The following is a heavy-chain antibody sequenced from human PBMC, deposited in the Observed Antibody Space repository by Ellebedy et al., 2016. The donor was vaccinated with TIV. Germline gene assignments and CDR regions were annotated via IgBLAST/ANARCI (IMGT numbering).Heavy chain of an antibody. Sequence: PGGSLRLSCAASGFSFSSYGMRWVWHVTGKGLEWVAFIRYDGSFKDYADSVKGRFTISRDNSKNALYLQMTSLRTEDTAVFYCAKDGQWLVRGAIDSWGQGTLVAVSS. V-gene: IGHV3-30*02. CDR1: GFSFSSYG. CDR2: IRYDGSFK. J-gene: IGHJ4*02. D-gene: IGHD6-19*01. CDR3: AKDGQWLVRGAIDS.